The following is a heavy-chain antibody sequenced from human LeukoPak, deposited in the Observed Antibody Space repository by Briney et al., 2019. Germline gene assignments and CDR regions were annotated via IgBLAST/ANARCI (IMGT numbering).Heavy chain of an antibody. Sequence: SETLSLTCTVSGGSISSYYRSWIRQPPGKGLEWIGYIYYSGSTNYNPSLKSRVTISVDTSKNQFSLKLSSVTAADTAVYYCARFSSIAARFDYWGQGTLVTVSS. CDR1: GGSISSYY. CDR2: IYYSGST. CDR3: ARFSSIAARFDY. V-gene: IGHV4-59*01. J-gene: IGHJ4*02. D-gene: IGHD6-6*01.